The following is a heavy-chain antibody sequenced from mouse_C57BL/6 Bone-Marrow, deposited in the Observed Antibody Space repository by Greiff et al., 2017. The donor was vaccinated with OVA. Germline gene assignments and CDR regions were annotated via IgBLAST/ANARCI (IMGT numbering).Heavy chain of an antibody. CDR2: ISGGGGNT. V-gene: IGHV5-9*01. CDR3: ARLYYGSGAMDY. J-gene: IGHJ4*01. CDR1: GFTFSSYA. D-gene: IGHD1-1*01. Sequence: EVQVVESGGGLVKPGGSLKLSCAASGFTFSSYAMSWVRQTPEKRLEWVATISGGGGNTYYPDSVKGRFTISRDNAKNTLYLQMSSLRSEDTALYYCARLYYGSGAMDYWGQGTSVTVSS.